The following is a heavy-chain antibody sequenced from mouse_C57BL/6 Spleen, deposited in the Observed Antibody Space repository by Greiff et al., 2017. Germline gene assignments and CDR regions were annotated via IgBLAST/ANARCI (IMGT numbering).Heavy chain of an antibody. CDR1: GFSLTSYA. CDR3: ARKEKGDGYYHAMDD. J-gene: IGHJ4*01. D-gene: IGHD2-3*01. Sequence: VNVVESGPGLVAPSQSLSITCTVSGFSLTSYAISWVRQPPGKGLEWLGVIWTGGGTNYNSALKSRLSISKDNSKSQVFLKMNSLQTDDTARYYCARKEKGDGYYHAMDDWGQGTSVTVSS. V-gene: IGHV2-9-1*01. CDR2: IWTGGGT.